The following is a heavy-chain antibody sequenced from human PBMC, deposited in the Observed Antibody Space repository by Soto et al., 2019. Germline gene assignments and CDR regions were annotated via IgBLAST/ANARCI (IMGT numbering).Heavy chain of an antibody. D-gene: IGHD1-26*01. V-gene: IGHV4-59*01. CDR3: ARVLSRSSLFDY. J-gene: IGHJ4*02. CDR2: ISYSGST. Sequence: QVHLQESGPGLVKPSETLSLTCSVSGGSISSYHWSWVRQPPGRGLEWLGYISYSGSTNYNPSLNSRVTISVDTSKNQFSMKLTSVTAADTAVYYCARVLSRSSLFDYWGQGTLVTVSS. CDR1: GGSISSYH.